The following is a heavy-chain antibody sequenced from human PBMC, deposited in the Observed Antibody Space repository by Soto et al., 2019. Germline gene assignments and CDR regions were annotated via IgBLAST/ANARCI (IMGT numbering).Heavy chain of an antibody. V-gene: IGHV3-53*01. CDR1: GFTVSSNY. CDR3: ARGTLFPCWFDP. J-gene: IGHJ5*02. CDR2: IYAGGST. Sequence: PGGSLRLSCAASGFTVSSNYMSWVRQAPGKGLEWVSVIYAGGSTYYADSVKGRFTISRDNSKNTLYLQMNSLRAEDTAVCYCARGTLFPCWFDPWGQGTLVTVSS. D-gene: IGHD2-21*01.